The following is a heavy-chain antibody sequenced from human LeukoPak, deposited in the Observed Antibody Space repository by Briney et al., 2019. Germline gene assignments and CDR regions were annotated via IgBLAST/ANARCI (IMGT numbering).Heavy chain of an antibody. V-gene: IGHV1-2*04. J-gene: IGHJ3*02. D-gene: IGHD2-15*01. Sequence: ASVKVSCKASGYTFTGYYMHWVRQAPGQWLEWMGWINPNSGGTNYAQKFQGWVTMTRDTSISTAYMELSRLRSDDTAVYYCARGGYCSGGSCYGSSRAFDIWGQGTMVTVSS. CDR2: INPNSGGT. CDR1: GYTFTGYY. CDR3: ARGGYCSGGSCYGSSRAFDI.